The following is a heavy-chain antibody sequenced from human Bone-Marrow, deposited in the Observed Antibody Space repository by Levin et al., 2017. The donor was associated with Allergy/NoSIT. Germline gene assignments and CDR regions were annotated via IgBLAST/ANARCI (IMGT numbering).Heavy chain of an antibody. V-gene: IGHV5-51*01. CDR2: IYPADSDI. D-gene: IGHD5-24*01. J-gene: IGHJ4*02. CDR3: VWMSTINSAFGF. CDR1: GYHFPSYY. Sequence: ASVKVSCQGSGYHFPSYYIGWVRQVPGKGLEWMGLIYPADSDIRYSPSFQGQVSISADTSISTAYLQWSSLEASDSAMYYCVWMSTINSAFGFWGQGTLVTVSS.